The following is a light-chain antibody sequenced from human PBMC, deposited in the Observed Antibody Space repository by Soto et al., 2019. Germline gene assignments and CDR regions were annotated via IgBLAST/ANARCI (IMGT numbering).Light chain of an antibody. Sequence: EIVLTQSPGTLSLSPGERSTLSCRASQSVTRLAWYQQKHGQAPRLXIYDASSRATGIPDRFSGGGSGTDLTITINRLEPEDCEVYDCQQYGNSPWTFGQGTKVDIK. CDR2: DAS. CDR1: QSVTR. CDR3: QQYGNSPWT. V-gene: IGKV3-20*01. J-gene: IGKJ1*01.